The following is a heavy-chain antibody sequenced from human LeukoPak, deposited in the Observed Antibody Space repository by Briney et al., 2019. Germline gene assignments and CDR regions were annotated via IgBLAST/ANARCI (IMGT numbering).Heavy chain of an antibody. V-gene: IGHV5-51*01. J-gene: IGHJ6*03. CDR2: IYPGDSDT. Sequence: GESLKISCKGSGYSFTSYWIGWVRQMPGKGLEWMGIIYPGDSDTRYSPSFQGQVTISAGKSISTAYLQWSSLKASDTAMYYCASSAQRHSRGHYYYYMDVWGKGTTVTVSS. D-gene: IGHD3-10*01. CDR3: ASSAQRHSRGHYYYYMDV. CDR1: GYSFTSYW.